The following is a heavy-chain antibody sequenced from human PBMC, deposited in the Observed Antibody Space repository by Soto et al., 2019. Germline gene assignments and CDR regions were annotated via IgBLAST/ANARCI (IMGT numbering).Heavy chain of an antibody. CDR2: ISSSGSTI. V-gene: IGHV3-11*01. Sequence: VQLVESGGCLVKPGGSLRLSCAASGFTFSDYYMSWIRQAPGKGLEWVSYISSSGSTIYYADSVKGRFTISRDNAKNSLYLQMNSLRAEDTAVYYWARVIGSGYYVYFHWYFDLWGRGTLVTVSS. J-gene: IGHJ2*01. CDR1: GFTFSDYY. CDR3: ARVIGSGYYVYFHWYFDL. D-gene: IGHD3-3*01.